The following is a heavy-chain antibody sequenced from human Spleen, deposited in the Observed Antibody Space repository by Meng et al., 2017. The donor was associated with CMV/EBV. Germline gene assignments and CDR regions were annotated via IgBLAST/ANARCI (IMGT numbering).Heavy chain of an antibody. CDR1: GFTFSNYE. Sequence: GGSLRLSCVASGFTFSNYEMNWVRRAPGKGLEWISYIHGDHTTYYADSVKGRFTISRDNAKNSVYLQMNSLRAEDTAVYYCARSGLNFDCWGQGTLVTVSS. CDR3: ARSGLNFDC. J-gene: IGHJ4*02. D-gene: IGHD3-22*01. V-gene: IGHV3-69-1*01. CDR2: IHGDHTT.